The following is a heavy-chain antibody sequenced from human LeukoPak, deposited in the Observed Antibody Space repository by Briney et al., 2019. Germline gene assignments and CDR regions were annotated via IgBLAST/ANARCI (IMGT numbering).Heavy chain of an antibody. J-gene: IGHJ5*02. CDR3: ARGLYCSGGSCYGWFDP. Sequence: ASVKVSCKASGYTFTSYDINWVRQATGQGLEWMGWMNPNSGNTGYAQKFQGRVTMTRNTSISTAYMELSSLRSEDTAVYYCARGLYCSGGSCYGWFDPWGQGTLVTVSS. D-gene: IGHD2-15*01. V-gene: IGHV1-8*01. CDR1: GYTFTSYD. CDR2: MNPNSGNT.